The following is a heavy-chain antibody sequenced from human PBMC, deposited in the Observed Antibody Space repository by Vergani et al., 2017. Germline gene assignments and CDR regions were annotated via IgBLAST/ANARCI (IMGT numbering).Heavy chain of an antibody. D-gene: IGHD3-22*01. CDR2: IDWDDDT. Sequence: QVTLKESGPALVKPTQTLTLTCTFSGFSLTTYGMRVSWIRQPPGKALEWLARIDWDDDTYYRTSLRTRLTISMDTFKNQVALTMTNMDPVDTATYYCARTLSDSRGSYRDYWGQGTLVTVSS. V-gene: IGHV2-70*04. CDR1: GFSLTTYGMR. J-gene: IGHJ4*02. CDR3: ARTLSDSRGSYRDY.